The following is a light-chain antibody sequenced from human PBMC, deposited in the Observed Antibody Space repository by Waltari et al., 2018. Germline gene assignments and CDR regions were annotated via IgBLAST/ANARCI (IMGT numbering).Light chain of an antibody. CDR3: MHGTHWPYT. CDR1: QSLVHSNGNTY. J-gene: IGKJ2*01. CDR2: TVS. V-gene: IGKV2-30*02. Sequence: DVVMTQSPLSLPVTLGQPASISCKSSQSLVHSNGNTYLQWFQQRPGQSPRRLIYTVSNRESGVPDRFSGIGSGTDFTLKISRVEAEDVGVYFSMHGTHWPYTFGQGTRLDIK.